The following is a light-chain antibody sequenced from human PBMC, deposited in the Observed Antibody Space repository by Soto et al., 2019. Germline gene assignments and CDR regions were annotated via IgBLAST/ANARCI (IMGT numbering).Light chain of an antibody. Sequence: IQMTQSPSSVSASVGDRVTITCRASQDIRKDLAWYQQKPGKAPQILIYGASTLQTGVASRFSGSGSATDFTLTISSLQPEDSAAYYCLQDYNYPFTFGQGTKV. J-gene: IGKJ2*01. CDR3: LQDYNYPFT. CDR1: QDIRKD. CDR2: GAS. V-gene: IGKV1-6*01.